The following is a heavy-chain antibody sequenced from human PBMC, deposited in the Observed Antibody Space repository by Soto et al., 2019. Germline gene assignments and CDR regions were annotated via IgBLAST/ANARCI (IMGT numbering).Heavy chain of an antibody. J-gene: IGHJ4*02. CDR1: GFTFSSYS. V-gene: IGHV3-21*01. CDR2: ISSSSSYI. Sequence: GESRRLSCAASGFTFSSYSINWVRQAPGKGLEWVSSISSSSSYIYYADSVKGRFTISRDNAKNSLYLQMNSLRAEDTAVYYSARVTVDGCFDYWGQGTMVTVSS. CDR3: ARVTVDGCFDY. D-gene: IGHD2-21*02.